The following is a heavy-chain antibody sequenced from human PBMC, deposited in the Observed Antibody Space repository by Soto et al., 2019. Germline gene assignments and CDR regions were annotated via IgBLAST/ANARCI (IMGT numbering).Heavy chain of an antibody. J-gene: IGHJ5*02. Sequence: SVKVSCKASGYTFTNSDINWVRQAPGQGLEWMGGILPIFNTANYAQKFQGRVTITADESTSTAYMELSSLRSEDTAVYYCARDNDSSGYYSVGWFDPWGQGTLVTVSS. D-gene: IGHD3-22*01. CDR1: GYTFTNSD. CDR3: ARDNDSSGYYSVGWFDP. CDR2: ILPIFNTA. V-gene: IGHV1-69*13.